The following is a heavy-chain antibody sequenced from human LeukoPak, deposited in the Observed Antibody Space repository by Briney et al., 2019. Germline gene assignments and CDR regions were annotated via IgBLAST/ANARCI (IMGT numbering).Heavy chain of an antibody. D-gene: IGHD2-15*01. CDR1: GGSISSYY. V-gene: IGHV4-59*01. CDR3: ARGYCSGGSCYSFDY. J-gene: IGHJ4*02. CDR2: IYYSGST. Sequence: SETLSLTCTVSGGSISSYYWSWIRQPPGKGLEWVGYIYYSGSTNYNPSLKSRVTISVDTSKNQFSLKLSSVTAADTAVYYCARGYCSGGSCYSFDYWGQGTLVTVSS.